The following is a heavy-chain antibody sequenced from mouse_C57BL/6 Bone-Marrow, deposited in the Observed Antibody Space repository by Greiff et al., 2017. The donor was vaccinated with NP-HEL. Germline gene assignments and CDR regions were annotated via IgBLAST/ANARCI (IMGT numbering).Heavy chain of an antibody. CDR1: GYTFTSYW. CDR3: ARQIYYDLYYYAMDY. D-gene: IGHD2-4*01. J-gene: IGHJ4*01. CDR2: IYPGSGST. V-gene: IGHV1-55*01. Sequence: QVQLQQPGAELVKPGASVKMSCKASGYTFTSYWITWVKQRPGQGLEWIGDIYPGSGSTNYNEKFKSKATLTVDTSSSTAYMQLSSLTSEDSAVYYCARQIYYDLYYYAMDYWGQGTSVTVSS.